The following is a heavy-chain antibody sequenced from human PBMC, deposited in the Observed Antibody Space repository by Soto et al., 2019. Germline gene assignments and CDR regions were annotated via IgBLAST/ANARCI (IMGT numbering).Heavy chain of an antibody. Sequence: ASVKVFCKASGYTFTSYDINWVRQAPGQGLEWLGWMDPNSGSTGYAQNFQGRITMTRNISRNTAHMELSSLQSEDTAVYYCARERKFDFWRKGLDVWGQGTTVTVSS. J-gene: IGHJ6*02. D-gene: IGHD3-3*01. CDR2: MDPNSGST. V-gene: IGHV1-8*01. CDR3: ARERKFDFWRKGLDV. CDR1: GYTFTSYD.